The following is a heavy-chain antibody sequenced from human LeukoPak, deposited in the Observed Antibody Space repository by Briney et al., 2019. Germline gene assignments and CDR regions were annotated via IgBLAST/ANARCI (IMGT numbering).Heavy chain of an antibody. J-gene: IGHJ4*02. CDR1: CGSISSYY. Sequence: SETLSLTCTVSCGSISSYYWSWIPQPPGRGLEWMGYIYYSGSTNYNPSLKSRVTISVDTSKNQFSLKLSSVTAADTAVYYCAANLRYSYGGLRIDYWGQGTLVTVSS. CDR3: AANLRYSYGGLRIDY. D-gene: IGHD5-18*01. CDR2: IYYSGST. V-gene: IGHV4-59*01.